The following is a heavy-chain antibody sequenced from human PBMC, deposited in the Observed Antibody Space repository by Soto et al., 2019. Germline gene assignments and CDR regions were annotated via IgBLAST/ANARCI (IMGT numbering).Heavy chain of an antibody. Sequence: QVQLVESGGGVVQSGRSLRLSCAASGFTFSSYGMHWVRQAPGKGLEWVAVISYDGGNKNYADSVKGRFTISRDNSKNTLYLQMNSLRAEDTAVYYCAKRGYGDYGAGYYYYGMDVWGQGTTVTVSS. D-gene: IGHD4-17*01. CDR2: ISYDGGNK. V-gene: IGHV3-30*18. J-gene: IGHJ6*02. CDR1: GFTFSSYG. CDR3: AKRGYGDYGAGYYYYGMDV.